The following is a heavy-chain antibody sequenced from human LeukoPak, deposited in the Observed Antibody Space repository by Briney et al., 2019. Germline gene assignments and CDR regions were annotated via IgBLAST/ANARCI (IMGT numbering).Heavy chain of an antibody. Sequence: ASVKVSCKASGYTFTSYGISWARQAPGQGLEWMGSISAYNSNTNYAQKLKGRVTITTDTSKNTAYLQMNSLRADDTAVYYCACNSCLGNDDAFDIWGQGTMVTVSS. CDR3: ACNSCLGNDDAFDI. D-gene: IGHD1-1*01. CDR2: ISAYNSNT. CDR1: GYTFTSYG. V-gene: IGHV1-18*01. J-gene: IGHJ3*02.